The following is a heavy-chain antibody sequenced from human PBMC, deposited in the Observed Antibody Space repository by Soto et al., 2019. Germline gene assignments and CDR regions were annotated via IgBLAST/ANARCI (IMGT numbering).Heavy chain of an antibody. CDR2: INSDGGGT. J-gene: IGHJ4*02. V-gene: IGHV3-74*01. CDR1: GFTFSSYW. CDR3: AKGAYEFDY. D-gene: IGHD3-22*01. Sequence: EVQLVESGGDLVQPGGSLRLSCAASGFTFSSYWMHWVREVPGKGLVWVSRINSDGGGTNYADSVKGRFTISRDNAKNTLYLQMDSLRAEDTAVYYCAKGAYEFDYWGQGTLVTVSS.